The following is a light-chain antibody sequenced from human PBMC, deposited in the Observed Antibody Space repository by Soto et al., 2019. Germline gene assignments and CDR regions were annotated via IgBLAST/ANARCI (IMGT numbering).Light chain of an antibody. CDR3: CSYAGSYTFV. V-gene: IGLV2-11*01. Sequence: QSALTQPRSVSGSPGQSVTISCTGTSSDVGGYNFVSWYQQHSGKAPKLLTYDVSKRPSGVPDRFSGSKSGNTASLAISGLQAEDEADYYCCSYAGSYTFVFGTGTKVTVL. CDR1: SSDVGGYNF. J-gene: IGLJ1*01. CDR2: DVS.